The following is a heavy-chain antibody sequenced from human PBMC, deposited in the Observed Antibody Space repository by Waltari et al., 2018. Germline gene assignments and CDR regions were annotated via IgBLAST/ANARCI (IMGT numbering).Heavy chain of an antibody. D-gene: IGHD3-3*01. CDR1: GYTFTDFF. CDR2: TNPNSGDT. J-gene: IGHJ4*02. CDR3: ARSGGGTTTFGVAE. V-gene: IGHV1-2*06. Sequence: QVQLVQSGAEVKKSGASVKVSCKASGYTFTDFFIHWVRQAPGQGLEWRGRTNPNSGDTSYAQRFPGRVTMTGDTSITTAYMELTGLRSDDTAIYYCARSGGGTTTFGVAEWGQGSLVTVSS.